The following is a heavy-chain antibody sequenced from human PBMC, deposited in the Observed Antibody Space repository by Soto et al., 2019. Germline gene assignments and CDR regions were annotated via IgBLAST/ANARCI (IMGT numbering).Heavy chain of an antibody. J-gene: IGHJ5*02. CDR3: ARDLRLSSPSSSRWFDP. CDR1: GYTFTSYG. V-gene: IGHV1-18*01. D-gene: IGHD6-6*01. Sequence: GASVKVSFKASGYTFTSYGISWVRQAPGQGLEWMGCIIAYNGKTNYAQKLQGRVTMTTDTSPITAHMELRSLRSEDRAVYYCARDLRLSSPSSSRWFDPWGLGTLVTVSS. CDR2: IIAYNGKT.